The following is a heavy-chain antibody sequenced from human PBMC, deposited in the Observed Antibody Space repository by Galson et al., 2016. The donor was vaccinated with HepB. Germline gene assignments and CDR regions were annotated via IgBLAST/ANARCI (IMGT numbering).Heavy chain of an antibody. Sequence: SETLSLTCSVSGASIGSGSCYWGWIRQPPGKGLEWIGSMYYGGNTYCNPSLKSRVTISADTSKNQFSLKLSFVTAADTAVYFCARHPAAGRDGYNYGSFEIRGQGTVVTVSS. CDR3: ARHPAAGRDGYNYGSFEI. CDR2: MYYGGNT. CDR1: GASIGSGSCY. V-gene: IGHV4-39*01. D-gene: IGHD5-24*01. J-gene: IGHJ3*02.